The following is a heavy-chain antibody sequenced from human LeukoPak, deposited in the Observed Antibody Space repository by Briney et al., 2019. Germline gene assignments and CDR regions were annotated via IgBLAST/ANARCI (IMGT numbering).Heavy chain of an antibody. CDR1: GGTFSSYT. J-gene: IGHJ4*02. CDR2: IIPILGIA. CDR3: ARETRYSGSYEVY. V-gene: IGHV1-69*04. Sequence: SVKVSCKPSGGTFSSYTISWVRQAPGQGLEWMGRIIPILGIANYAQKFQGRVTITADKSTSTAYMELSSLRSEDTAVYYCARETRYSGSYEVYWGQGTLVTVSS. D-gene: IGHD1-26*01.